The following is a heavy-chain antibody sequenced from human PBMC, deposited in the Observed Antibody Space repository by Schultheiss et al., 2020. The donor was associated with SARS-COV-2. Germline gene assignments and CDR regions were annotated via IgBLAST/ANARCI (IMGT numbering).Heavy chain of an antibody. Sequence: SVKVSCKASGGTFSSYAISWVRQAPGQGLEWMGGIIPIFGTANYAQKFQGRVTITADESTSTAYMELRSLRSDDTAVYYCARVVGATTPSDYWGQGTLVTVSS. J-gene: IGHJ4*02. V-gene: IGHV1-69*13. CDR2: IIPIFGTA. CDR1: GGTFSSYA. D-gene: IGHD1-26*01. CDR3: ARVVGATTPSDY.